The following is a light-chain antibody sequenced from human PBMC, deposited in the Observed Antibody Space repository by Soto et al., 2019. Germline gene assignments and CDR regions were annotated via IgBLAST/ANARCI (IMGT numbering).Light chain of an antibody. V-gene: IGLV1-51*01. CDR1: SSNIGGNS. Sequence: HSVLTQPPSVSAAPGQKVTISCSGSSSNIGGNSVSWYQQLTATAPNLLIYDDNKRPSGIPDRFSGSKSGTSATLGITGFQTGDEADYYCGSWDSSLSAYVFGTGTKV. CDR3: GSWDSSLSAYV. CDR2: DDN. J-gene: IGLJ1*01.